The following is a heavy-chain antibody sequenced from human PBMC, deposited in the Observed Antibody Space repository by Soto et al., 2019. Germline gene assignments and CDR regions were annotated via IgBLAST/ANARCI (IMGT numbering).Heavy chain of an antibody. CDR1: GFTFSSYS. V-gene: IGHV3-21*01. CDR2: ISSSSSYI. J-gene: IGHJ6*02. CDR3: ARDPPTYYYDSSGSKYGMDV. Sequence: EVQLVESGGGLVKPGGSLRLSCAASGFTFSSYSMNWVRQAPGKGLEWVSSISSSSSYIYYADSVKGRFTISRDNAKNSLYLQMNSLRAEDTAVHYCARDPPTYYYDSSGSKYGMDVWGQGTTVTVSS. D-gene: IGHD3-22*01.